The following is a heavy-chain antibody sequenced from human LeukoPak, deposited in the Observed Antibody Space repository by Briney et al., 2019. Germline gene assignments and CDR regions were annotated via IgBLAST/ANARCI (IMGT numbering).Heavy chain of an antibody. J-gene: IGHJ6*03. V-gene: IGHV3-23*01. CDR1: GFTFSSYA. CDR3: ARDKWFGELSYYYYYMDV. Sequence: GGSLRLSCAASGFTFSSYAMSWVRQAPGKGLEWVSGISGSGGTTYYADSVKGRFTISRDNSKNTLYLQMNSLRAEDTAVYYCARDKWFGELSYYYYYMDVWGKGTTVTVSS. D-gene: IGHD3-10*01. CDR2: ISGSGGTT.